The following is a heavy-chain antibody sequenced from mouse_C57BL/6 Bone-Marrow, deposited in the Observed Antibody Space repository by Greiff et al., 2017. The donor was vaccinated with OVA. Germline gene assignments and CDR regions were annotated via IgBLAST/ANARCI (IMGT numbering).Heavy chain of an antibody. CDR3: ATYYCASNCGNFDD. Sequence: VQLQQSGAELVRPGASVKLSCKASGYTFTSYGISWVKQRTGKGLEWIGEIYPRSGNTYYNEKFKGKATLTADKSSSTAYLELRSLTSEDSAVYFGATYYCASNCGNFDDWGTGTPVTVSS. J-gene: IGHJ1*03. V-gene: IGHV1-81*01. D-gene: IGHD1-1*01. CDR1: GYTFTSYG. CDR2: IYPRSGNT.